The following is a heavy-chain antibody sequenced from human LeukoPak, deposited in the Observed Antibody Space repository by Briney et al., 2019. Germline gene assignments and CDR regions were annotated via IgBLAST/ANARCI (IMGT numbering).Heavy chain of an antibody. V-gene: IGHV1-69*13. Sequence: GASVKVSCKASGGTFSSYAISWVRQGPGQGLEWMGGIIPIFGTANYAQKFQGRVTITADESTSTAYMELSSLRSEDTAVYYCARAPDYPHWFDPWGQGTLVTVSS. CDR1: GGTFSSYA. J-gene: IGHJ5*02. CDR3: ARAPDYPHWFDP. D-gene: IGHD4-11*01. CDR2: IIPIFGTA.